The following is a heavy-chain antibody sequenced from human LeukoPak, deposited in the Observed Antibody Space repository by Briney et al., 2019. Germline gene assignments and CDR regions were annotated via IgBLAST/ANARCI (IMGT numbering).Heavy chain of an antibody. V-gene: IGHV3-23*01. CDR3: ARGGFGPSDALDI. CDR1: GGTFSSYA. D-gene: IGHD3-10*01. CDR2: ITGSGGRT. J-gene: IGHJ3*02. Sequence: SCKASGGTFSSYAMNWVRQAPGKGLEWVSAITGSGGRTYYADSVKGRFTISRDNSENKLYLQMNSLRAEDTAVYYCARGGFGPSDALDIWGQGTMVTVSS.